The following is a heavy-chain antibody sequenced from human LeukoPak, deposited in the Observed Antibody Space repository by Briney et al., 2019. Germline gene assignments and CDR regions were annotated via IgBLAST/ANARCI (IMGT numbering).Heavy chain of an antibody. J-gene: IGHJ4*02. CDR2: ISYDGSNK. Sequence: PGGSLRLSCAASGFTFSSYGMHWVRQAPGKGLEWVAVISYDGSNKYYADSVKGRFTTSRDNSKNTLYLQMNSLRAEDTAVYYCAKIGTRIVGATFYFDYWGQGTLVTVSS. D-gene: IGHD1-26*01. CDR3: AKIGTRIVGATFYFDY. CDR1: GFTFSSYG. V-gene: IGHV3-30*18.